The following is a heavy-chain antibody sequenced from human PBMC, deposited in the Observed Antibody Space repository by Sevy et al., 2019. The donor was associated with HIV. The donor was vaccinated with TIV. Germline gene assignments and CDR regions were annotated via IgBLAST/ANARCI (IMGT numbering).Heavy chain of an antibody. V-gene: IGHV1-8*01. Sequence: ASVKVSCKASGYTFTSYDINWVRQATGQGLEWMGWMNPNSGNTGYAQKFQGRVTMTRNTPISTAYMELSSLRSEDTAVYYCARGLGYYYGSGSYPGDWGQGTLVTVSS. D-gene: IGHD3-10*01. CDR2: MNPNSGNT. CDR3: ARGLGYYYGSGSYPGD. CDR1: GYTFTSYD. J-gene: IGHJ4*02.